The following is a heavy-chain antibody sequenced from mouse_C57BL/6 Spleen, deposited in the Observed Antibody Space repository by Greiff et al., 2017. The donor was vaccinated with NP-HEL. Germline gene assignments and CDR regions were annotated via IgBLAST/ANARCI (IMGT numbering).Heavy chain of an antibody. CDR3: AGTGTGGAWFAY. V-gene: IGHV2-2*01. J-gene: IGHJ3*01. D-gene: IGHD4-1*01. CDR2: IWSGGST. Sequence: VQLQQSGPGLVQPSQSLSITCTVSGFSLTSYGVHWVRQSPGKGLEWLGVIWSGGSTDYNAAFISRLSISKDNSKSQVFFKMNSLQADDTDLYYCAGTGTGGAWFAYWGQGTLVTVSA. CDR1: GFSLTSYG.